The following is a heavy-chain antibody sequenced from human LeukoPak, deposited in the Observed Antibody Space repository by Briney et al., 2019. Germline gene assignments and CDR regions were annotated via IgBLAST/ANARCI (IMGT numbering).Heavy chain of an antibody. CDR2: ITPDGRST. J-gene: IGHJ4*02. CDR3: TRDTFGFHDY. CDR1: GFTFSTYW. Sequence: PGGSLRLSCADSGFTFSTYWMHWVRQAPGKGLVWVSRITPDGRSTNYADSVKGRLTISRDNAKNTLYLQMNSLRADDTAVYYCTRDTFGFHDYWGQGTLVTVSS. V-gene: IGHV3-74*01. D-gene: IGHD3-10*01.